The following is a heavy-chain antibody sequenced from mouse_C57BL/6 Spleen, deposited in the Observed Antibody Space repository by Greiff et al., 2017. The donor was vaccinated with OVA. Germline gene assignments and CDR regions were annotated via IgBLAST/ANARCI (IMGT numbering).Heavy chain of an antibody. D-gene: IGHD1-1*01. J-gene: IGHJ2*01. CDR1: GYAFSSYW. V-gene: IGHV1-80*01. CDR3: ARAYYYGRDYFDY. Sequence: QVQLQQSGAELVKPGASVKISCKASGYAFSSYWMNWVKQRPGKGLEWIGQLYPGDGDTNYNGKFKGKATLTADKSSSTAYMQLSSLTSEDSAVYFCARAYYYGRDYFDYWGQGTTLTVSS. CDR2: LYPGDGDT.